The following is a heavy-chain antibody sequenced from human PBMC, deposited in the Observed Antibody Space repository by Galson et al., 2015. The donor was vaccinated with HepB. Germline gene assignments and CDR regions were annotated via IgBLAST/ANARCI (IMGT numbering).Heavy chain of an antibody. V-gene: IGHV3-30*04. CDR2: ISYDGSNK. D-gene: IGHD6-19*01. Sequence: SLRLSCAASGFTFSSYAMHWARQAPGKGLEWVAVISYDGSNKYYADSVKGRFTISRDNSKNTLYLQMNSLRAEDTAVYYCAREWVGSFENWGQGTLVTVSS. CDR1: GFTFSSYA. CDR3: AREWVGSFEN. J-gene: IGHJ4*02.